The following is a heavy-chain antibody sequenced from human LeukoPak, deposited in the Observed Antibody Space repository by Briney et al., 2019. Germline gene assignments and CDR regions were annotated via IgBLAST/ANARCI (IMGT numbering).Heavy chain of an antibody. CDR2: ISEDGTNK. J-gene: IGHJ4*02. V-gene: IGHV3-30*14. Sequence: AGGSLRLSCAASGFTLSSYAMQWVRQAPGKGPEWVSGISEDGTNKYHADSVKGRFTISRENAKNSLYLQMNSLRAGDTAVYYCARGKYQAMYYFDYWGQGTLVTVSS. CDR3: ARGKYQAMYYFDY. D-gene: IGHD5-18*01. CDR1: GFTLSSYA.